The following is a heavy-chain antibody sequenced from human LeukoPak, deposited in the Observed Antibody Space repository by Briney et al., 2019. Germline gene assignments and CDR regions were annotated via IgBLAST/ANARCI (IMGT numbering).Heavy chain of an antibody. CDR2: ISGSGGST. D-gene: IGHD6-19*01. CDR1: GFTFSSYA. Sequence: GGSLRLSCAASGFTFSSYAMTWVRQAPGKGLEWVSAISGSGGSTYYADSVKGRFTISRDNSKNTLYLQMNSLKTEDTAVYYCTRSQYSSGWDYYGMDVWGQGTTVTVSS. J-gene: IGHJ6*02. CDR3: TRSQYSSGWDYYGMDV. V-gene: IGHV3-23*01.